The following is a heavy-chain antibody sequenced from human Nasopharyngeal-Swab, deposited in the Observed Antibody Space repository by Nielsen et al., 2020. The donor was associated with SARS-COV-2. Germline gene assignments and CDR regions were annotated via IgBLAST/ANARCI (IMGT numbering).Heavy chain of an antibody. D-gene: IGHD4-17*01. V-gene: IGHV3-30*18. CDR2: ISYDGSNK. CDR3: AKDPKKNDYGDYVLWY. J-gene: IGHJ4*02. Sequence: GESLKISCAASGFTFSSYSMNWVRQAPGKGLEWVAVISYDGSNKYYADSVKGRFTISRDNSKNTLYLQMNSLRAEDTAVYYCAKDPKKNDYGDYVLWYWGQGTLVTVSS. CDR1: GFTFSSYS.